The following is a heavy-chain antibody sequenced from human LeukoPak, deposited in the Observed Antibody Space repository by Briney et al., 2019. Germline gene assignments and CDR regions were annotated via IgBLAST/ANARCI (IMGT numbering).Heavy chain of an antibody. CDR2: IYYSGST. D-gene: IGHD3-22*01. CDR1: GGSISSYY. Sequence: SETLSLTCTVSGGSISSYYWSWIRQPPGKGLEWIGYIYYSGSTNYNPSLKSRVTISVDTSKNQFSLKLSSVTAADTAVYYCARHYDGSYAFDIWGQGTMVTVSS. J-gene: IGHJ3*02. V-gene: IGHV4-59*08. CDR3: ARHYDGSYAFDI.